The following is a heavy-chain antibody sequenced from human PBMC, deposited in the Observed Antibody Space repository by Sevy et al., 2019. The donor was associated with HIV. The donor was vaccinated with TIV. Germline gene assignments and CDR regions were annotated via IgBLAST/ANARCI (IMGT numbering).Heavy chain of an antibody. CDR1: GFTFSTYS. V-gene: IGHV3-21*01. CDR2: ISSSSSYI. J-gene: IGHJ6*02. D-gene: IGHD4-17*01. Sequence: GGYLRLSCAASGFTFSTYSMNWVRQAPGKGLEWVSSISSSSSYIYNADSVKGRFTISRDNAKNSLYLQMNSLRAEDTAMYYCARDIYGDFGQYYYGMDVWGQGTTVTVSS. CDR3: ARDIYGDFGQYYYGMDV.